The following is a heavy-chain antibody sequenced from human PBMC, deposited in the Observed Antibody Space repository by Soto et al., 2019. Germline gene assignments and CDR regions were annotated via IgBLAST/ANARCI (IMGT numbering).Heavy chain of an antibody. CDR1: GGTFSNHA. CDR3: AATYYYGSGSYSRFDP. V-gene: IGHV1-69*13. D-gene: IGHD3-10*01. J-gene: IGHJ5*02. Sequence: ASVKVSCKAPGGTFSNHAINCVRQAPGQGLEWMGRIIPIFTTTNYAQKFQGRVTMTADESTITAYMELSSLRSEDTAVYYCAATYYYGSGSYSRFDPWGQGTLVTVSS. CDR2: IIPIFTTT.